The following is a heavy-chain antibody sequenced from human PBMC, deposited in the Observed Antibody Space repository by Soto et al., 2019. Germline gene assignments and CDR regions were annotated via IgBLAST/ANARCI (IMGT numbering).Heavy chain of an antibody. Sequence: ASVRSYGRGSGYAFTSCAMNWVRQDPGQGLEWMGWINTNTGNPTYAQGFTGRFVFSLDTSVSTAYLQICSLKAEDTAVYYCARGRKLAVAQQATNYYYYYGMDVWGQGTTVTVSS. CDR2: INTNTGNP. CDR3: ARGRKLAVAQQATNYYYYYGMDV. J-gene: IGHJ6*02. CDR1: GYAFTSCA. D-gene: IGHD6-19*01. V-gene: IGHV7-4-1*01.